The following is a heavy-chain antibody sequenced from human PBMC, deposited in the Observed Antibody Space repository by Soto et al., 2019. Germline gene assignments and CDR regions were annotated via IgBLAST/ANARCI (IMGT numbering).Heavy chain of an antibody. V-gene: IGHV3-23*01. CDR2: ISGSGGST. J-gene: IGHJ4*02. D-gene: IGHD6-6*01. Sequence: EVQLLESGGGLVQPGGSLRLSCAASGFTFTTYAMTWVRPAPGKGLEWVSAISGSGGSTYYEDSVKGRFTISRDNSKNMLYLQMNSLRAEDTAVYYCAKNWDTTFSSSSHWGQGTLVTVSS. CDR1: GFTFTTYA. CDR3: AKNWDTTFSSSSH.